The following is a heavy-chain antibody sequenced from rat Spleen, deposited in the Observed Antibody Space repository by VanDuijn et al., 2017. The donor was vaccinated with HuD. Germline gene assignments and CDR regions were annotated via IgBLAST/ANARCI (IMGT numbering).Heavy chain of an antibody. CDR1: GFTFSNYY. V-gene: IGHV5-25*01. CDR2: ISTGGGNT. CDR3: ARQVSYYYSADVMDA. D-gene: IGHD1-1*01. Sequence: EVQLAESGGGLVQPGRSMKLSCTALGFTFSNYYMAWVRQAPTKGLEWVASISTGGGNTYYRDSVKGRFTISRDNAKSTLYLQMDSLRSEDTATYYCARQVSYYYSADVMDAWGQGASVTVSS. J-gene: IGHJ4*01.